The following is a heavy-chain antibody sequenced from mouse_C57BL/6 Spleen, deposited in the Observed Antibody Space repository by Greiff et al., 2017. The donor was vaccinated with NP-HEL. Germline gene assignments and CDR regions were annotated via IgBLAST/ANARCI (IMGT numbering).Heavy chain of an antibody. CDR1: GFTFSDYG. CDR2: ISNLAYSI. CDR3: ARYDYDWYFDV. V-gene: IGHV5-15*01. D-gene: IGHD2-4*01. Sequence: EVKLMESGGGLVQPGGSLKLSCAASGFTFSDYGMAWVRQAPRKGPEWVAFISNLAYSIYYADTVTGRFTISRENAKNTLYLEMSSLRSEDTAMYYCARYDYDWYFDVWGTGTTVTVSS. J-gene: IGHJ1*03.